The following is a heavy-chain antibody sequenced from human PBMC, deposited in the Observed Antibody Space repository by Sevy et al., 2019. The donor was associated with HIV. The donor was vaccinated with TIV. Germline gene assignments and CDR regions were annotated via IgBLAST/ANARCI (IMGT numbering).Heavy chain of an antibody. CDR3: VSLFLSYRSGWSYFDY. J-gene: IGHJ4*02. D-gene: IGHD6-19*01. Sequence: GGSLRLSCAISGFTVNDKYIIWVRQAPGKGLEWVSVIFSSGSTYYEDSAKGRFTISRDNSKNIVYLQMNSLRAEDTAVYYCVSLFLSYRSGWSYFDYWGQGTLVTVSS. CDR1: GFTVNDKY. V-gene: IGHV3-66*02. CDR2: IFSSGST.